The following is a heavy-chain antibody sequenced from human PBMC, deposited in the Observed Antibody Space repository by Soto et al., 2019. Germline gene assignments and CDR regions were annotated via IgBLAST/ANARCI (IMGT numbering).Heavy chain of an antibody. V-gene: IGHV1-8*01. D-gene: IGHD6-13*01. CDR2: MNPNSGNT. CDR3: ARGVEGFDNSSSWYNWFDP. Sequence: GASVKVSCKASGYTFTSYDINWVRQATGQGLEWMGWMNPNSGNTGYAQKFQGRVTMTRNTSISTAYMELSSLRSEDTAVYYCARGVEGFDNSSSWYNWFDPWGQGTLVTVSS. CDR1: GYTFTSYD. J-gene: IGHJ5*02.